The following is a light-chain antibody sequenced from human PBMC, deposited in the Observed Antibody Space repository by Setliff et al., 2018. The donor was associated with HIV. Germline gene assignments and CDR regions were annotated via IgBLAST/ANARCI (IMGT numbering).Light chain of an antibody. V-gene: IGLV2-14*01. Sequence: QSVLTQPASVSGSPGQSNTISCTGTSSDVGGYNSVSWYQQHPGKAPKVIIYEVTDRPSGVSDRFSGSKSGNTASLTISGLQAEDEADYYCSSYTSRNSYVFGTGTKVTVL. CDR2: EVT. J-gene: IGLJ1*01. CDR3: SSYTSRNSYV. CDR1: SSDVGGYNS.